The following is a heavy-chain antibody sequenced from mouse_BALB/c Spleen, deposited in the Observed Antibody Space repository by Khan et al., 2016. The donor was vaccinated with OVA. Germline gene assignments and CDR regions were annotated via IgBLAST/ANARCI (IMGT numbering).Heavy chain of an antibody. J-gene: IGHJ2*01. V-gene: IGHV5-6-3*01. CDR3: ARMARTIN. CDR2: INSNGGST. CDR1: GFTFSSYG. Sequence: EVELVESGGGLVQPGGSLKLSCAASGFTFSSYGMSWVRQTPDKRLELVATINSNGGSTYYPDSVKGRFTISRDNAQNTLYLQMSSLKAEDTAIDYCARMARTINWGQGTTLTVSS.